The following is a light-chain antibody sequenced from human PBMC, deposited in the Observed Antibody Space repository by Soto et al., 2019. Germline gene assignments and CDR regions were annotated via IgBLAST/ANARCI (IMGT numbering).Light chain of an antibody. V-gene: IGKV1-27*01. Sequence: DTQMTQSPSSLSASVGDRVTVTCRASQGISNDLAWYQQKPGKVPKLLISAASTLQSGAPSRFSGSGSGTDFTLTISSPQSEDVSTYYCQNYHSAPWTFGPGNKVDIK. CDR2: AAS. CDR1: QGISND. CDR3: QNYHSAPWT. J-gene: IGKJ1*01.